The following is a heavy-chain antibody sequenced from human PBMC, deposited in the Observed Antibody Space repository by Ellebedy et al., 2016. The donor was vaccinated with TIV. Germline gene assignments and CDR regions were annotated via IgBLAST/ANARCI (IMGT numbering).Heavy chain of an antibody. D-gene: IGHD7-27*01. Sequence: GGSLRLSCAASGFSFTTYSMNWVRQAPGRGLEWFSYISPSIFTIYYADSVEGRFTVSRDNAKTSLFLQMNRLSAEDTAVYYCARDMGWGNERVNDAFDIWGQGTMVTVSS. J-gene: IGHJ3*02. CDR2: ISPSIFTI. CDR3: ARDMGWGNERVNDAFDI. V-gene: IGHV3-48*04. CDR1: GFSFTTYS.